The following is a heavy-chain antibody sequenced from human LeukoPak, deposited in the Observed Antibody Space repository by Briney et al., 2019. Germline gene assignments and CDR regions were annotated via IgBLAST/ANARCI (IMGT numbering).Heavy chain of an antibody. CDR1: GGSISSYY. Sequence: SETLSLTCTVSGGSISSYYWGWIRQPPGKGLEWIGSIYYSGSTYYNPSLKSRVTISVDTSKNQFSLKLSSVTAADTAVYYCARVGSSGWTSNWFDPWGQGTLVTVSS. CDR2: IYYSGST. V-gene: IGHV4-39*07. CDR3: ARVGSSGWTSNWFDP. J-gene: IGHJ5*02. D-gene: IGHD6-19*01.